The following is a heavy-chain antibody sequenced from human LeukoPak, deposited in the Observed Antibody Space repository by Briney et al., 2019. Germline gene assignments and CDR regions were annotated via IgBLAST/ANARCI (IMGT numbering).Heavy chain of an antibody. CDR3: EIDSYDSSCSHTWFDP. D-gene: IGHD3-22*01. J-gene: IGHJ5*02. CDR1: GFTFSSYG. CDR2: ISYDGSNK. Sequence: PGGSLSHSCAASGFTFSSYGMHWVRQAPGKGLEWVAVISYDGSNKYYADSVKGRFTISRDNAKNSLYLQMSSLRVEDTAVYYCEIDSYDSSCSHTWFDPWGQGTLVTVSS. V-gene: IGHV3-30*03.